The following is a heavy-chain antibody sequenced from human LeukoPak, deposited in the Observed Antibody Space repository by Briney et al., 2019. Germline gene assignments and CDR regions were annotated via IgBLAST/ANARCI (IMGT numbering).Heavy chain of an antibody. V-gene: IGHV1-69*04. Sequence: GASVKVSCKASGGTFSSYAISWVRQAPGQGLEWMGRIIPILGIANYAQKFQGRVTITADKSTSTAYMELSSLRSEDTAVYYCARVSVQDSSGGGLDYWGQGTLVTVSS. CDR3: ARVSVQDSSGGGLDY. D-gene: IGHD3-22*01. J-gene: IGHJ4*02. CDR2: IIPILGIA. CDR1: GGTFSSYA.